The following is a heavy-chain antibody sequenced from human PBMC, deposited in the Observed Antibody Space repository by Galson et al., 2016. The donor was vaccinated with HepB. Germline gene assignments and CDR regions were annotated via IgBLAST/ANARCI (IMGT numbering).Heavy chain of an antibody. CDR2: INRDGSST. Sequence: SLRLSCAASGFALSSDWMHWVRQAPGKGLVWVSRINRDGSSTNYADSVKGRFTISRDNAKNTLHLQMNSLRAEDTAVYYCARGATIFGVGIVSDSAGYFDYWGQGPLVTVSS. CDR3: ARGATIFGVGIVSDSAGYFDY. V-gene: IGHV3-74*01. J-gene: IGHJ4*02. D-gene: IGHD3-3*01. CDR1: GFALSSDW.